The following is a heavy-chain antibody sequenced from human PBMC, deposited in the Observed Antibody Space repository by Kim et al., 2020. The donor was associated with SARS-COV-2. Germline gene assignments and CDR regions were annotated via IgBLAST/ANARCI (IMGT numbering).Heavy chain of an antibody. J-gene: IGHJ6*02. CDR3: AKEGPITMIVVVINYYGMDV. V-gene: IGHV3-23*01. D-gene: IGHD3-22*01. Sequence: GGSLRLSCAASGFTFSSYAMSWVRQAPGKGLEWVSAISGSGGSTYYADSVKGRFTISRDNSKNTLYLQMNSLRAEDTAVYYCAKEGPITMIVVVINYYGMDVWGQGTTVTVSS. CDR1: GFTFSSYA. CDR2: ISGSGGST.